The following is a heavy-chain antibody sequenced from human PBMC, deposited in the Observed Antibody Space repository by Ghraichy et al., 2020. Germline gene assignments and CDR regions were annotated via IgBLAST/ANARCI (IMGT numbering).Heavy chain of an antibody. CDR2: IYYSGST. D-gene: IGHD3-3*01. CDR3: ARDRITIFGVVTTGDAFDI. Sequence: SLTCTVSGGSVSSGSYYWSWIRQPPGKGLEWIGYIYYSGSTNYNPSLKSRVTISVDTSKNQFSLKLSSVTAADTAVYYCARDRITIFGVVTTGDAFDIWGQGTMVTVSS. V-gene: IGHV4-61*01. CDR1: GGSVSSGSYY. J-gene: IGHJ3*02.